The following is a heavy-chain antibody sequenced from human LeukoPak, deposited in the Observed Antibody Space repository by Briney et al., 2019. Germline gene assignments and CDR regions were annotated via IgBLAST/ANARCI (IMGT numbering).Heavy chain of an antibody. CDR2: ISWNSGSI. V-gene: IGHV3-9*01. CDR1: GFTFDDYA. CDR3: AKGPIYGDYPGNWFDP. J-gene: IGHJ5*02. Sequence: GGSLRLSCAASGFTFDDYAMHWVRQAPGKGLEWVSGISWNSGSIGYADSVKGRFTISRDNAKNSLYLQMNSLRAEDTALYYCAKGPIYGDYPGNWFDPWGQGTLVTVSS. D-gene: IGHD4-17*01.